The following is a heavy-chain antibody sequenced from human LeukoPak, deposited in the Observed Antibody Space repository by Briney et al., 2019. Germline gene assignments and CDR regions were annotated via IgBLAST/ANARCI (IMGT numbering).Heavy chain of an antibody. CDR3: AKVGAVAAFPRDFDY. CDR1: GFTFTSHA. CDR2: IGGSGGST. D-gene: IGHD6-19*01. V-gene: IGHV3-23*01. J-gene: IGHJ4*02. Sequence: PGGSLRLSCAASGFTFTSHAMSWVRQAPGKGLEWVSAIGGSGGSTYYADSVKGRFTISRDNSKNTLYLQMNSLRAEDTAVYYCAKVGAVAAFPRDFDYWGQGTLVTVSS.